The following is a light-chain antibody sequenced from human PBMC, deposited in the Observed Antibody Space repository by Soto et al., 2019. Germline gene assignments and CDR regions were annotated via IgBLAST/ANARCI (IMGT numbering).Light chain of an antibody. CDR3: AAWDDNLSGFYV. V-gene: IGLV1-47*01. CDR2: RNS. Sequence: QSVLTQSPSASGTPGQRVTISCSGSASTIGRNYVYWYQQLPGTAPKLLIYRNSQRPSGVPDRFSGSKSGTSASLAISGLRSDDEADYYCAAWDDNLSGFYVFGDGTQLTVL. J-gene: IGLJ7*01. CDR1: ASTIGRNY.